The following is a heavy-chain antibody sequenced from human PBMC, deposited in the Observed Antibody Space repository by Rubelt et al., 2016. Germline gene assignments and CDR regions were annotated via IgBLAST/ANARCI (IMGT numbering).Heavy chain of an antibody. V-gene: IGHV4-59*12. CDR1: GGSISSYY. D-gene: IGHD3-9*01. J-gene: IGHJ4*02. CDR2: IYYSGST. Sequence: QVQLQESGPGLVKPSETLSLTCSVSGGSISSYYWSWIRQPPGKGLEWIGYIYYSGSTHYNPSLQSRVTMSMDTSRSQFSLNLSSVTAADTAMYYWARVGYFGRGANYWGQGTLVTVSS. CDR3: ARVGYFGRGANY.